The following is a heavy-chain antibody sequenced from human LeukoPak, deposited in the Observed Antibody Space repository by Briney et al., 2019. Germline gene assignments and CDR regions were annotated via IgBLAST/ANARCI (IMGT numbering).Heavy chain of an antibody. Sequence: GSLRLSCAASGFIFSNYWMTWVRQAPGKGLEWVANIKRDGSDKYFVDSVRGRFTISRGNAKNTLYLQMNSLRAEDTAVYYCARDGGDCDSTTCYDRLDYWGQGTLVTVSS. CDR1: GFIFSNYW. J-gene: IGHJ4*02. CDR3: ARDGGDCDSTTCYDRLDY. D-gene: IGHD2/OR15-2a*01. V-gene: IGHV3-7*04. CDR2: IKRDGSDK.